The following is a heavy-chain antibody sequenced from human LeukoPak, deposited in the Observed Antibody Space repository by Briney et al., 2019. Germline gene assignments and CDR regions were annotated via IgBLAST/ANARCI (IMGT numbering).Heavy chain of an antibody. V-gene: IGHV3-23*01. Sequence: GGSLRLSCAASGFTFSSYAMSWVRQAPGKGLEWVSAISGSGGSTYYADSVKGRFTISRDNSKNTLYLQMNSLRAEDTAVYYCARGKSSSWYYFDYWGQGTLVTVSS. CDR1: GFTFSSYA. J-gene: IGHJ4*02. D-gene: IGHD6-13*01. CDR3: ARGKSSSWYYFDY. CDR2: ISGSGGST.